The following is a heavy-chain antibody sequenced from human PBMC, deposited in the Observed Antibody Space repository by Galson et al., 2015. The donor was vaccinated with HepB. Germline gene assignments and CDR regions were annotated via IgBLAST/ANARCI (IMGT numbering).Heavy chain of an antibody. D-gene: IGHD5-12*01. V-gene: IGHV4-61*01. Sequence: TLSLTCFVSGDSISSGSYYWNWIRQPPGKGLEWIGHVSYSGFIKYNPSLESRVTISADMSKNQFFLKLTSVTAADTAVYYCARGRGYSSYDFAFWGQGIPVTVSS. CDR3: ARGRGYSSYDFAF. J-gene: IGHJ4*02. CDR1: GDSISSGSYY. CDR2: VSYSGFI.